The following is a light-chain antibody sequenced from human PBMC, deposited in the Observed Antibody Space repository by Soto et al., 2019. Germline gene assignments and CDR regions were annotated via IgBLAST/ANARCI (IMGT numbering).Light chain of an antibody. CDR1: SSDVGGYNY. CDR3: SSYAGSNYYV. CDR2: EVS. V-gene: IGLV2-8*01. Sequence: QSVLTQPPSASGSPGQSVIISCTGTSSDVGGYNYVSWYQQHPGKAPKLMIYEVSKRPSGVPDRFSGSKSGNTASLTVSGLQAEDEADYYCSSYAGSNYYVFGTGTKVTVL. J-gene: IGLJ1*01.